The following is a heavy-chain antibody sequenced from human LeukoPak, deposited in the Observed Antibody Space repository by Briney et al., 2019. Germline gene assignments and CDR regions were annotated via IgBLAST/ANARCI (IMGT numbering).Heavy chain of an antibody. J-gene: IGHJ4*02. CDR2: ISFDGSRK. CDR3: AKIAATDPIDF. Sequence: PSGGSLRLSCAASGFTFSSYYMHWVRQAPGKGLEWVAVISFDGSRKYYADSVKGRFTISRDNSKNTLYLQMNSLRPDDTAVYYCAKIAATDPIDFWGQGTLVTVSS. D-gene: IGHD6-13*01. CDR1: GFTFSSYY. V-gene: IGHV3-30*18.